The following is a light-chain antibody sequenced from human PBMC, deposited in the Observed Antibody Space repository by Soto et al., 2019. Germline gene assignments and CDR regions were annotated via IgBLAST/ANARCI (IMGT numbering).Light chain of an antibody. CDR3: QQYNNWWT. V-gene: IGKV3-15*01. CDR1: QSVNSN. J-gene: IGKJ1*01. Sequence: EILMTQSPATLSVTPGEGATLSCKASQSVNSNLAWYQQKPGQAPRLLIYGASIRATGIPARFGGSGSGTDFTLSISSLLSEDFAVYYCQQYNNWWTFGQGTKVEIK. CDR2: GAS.